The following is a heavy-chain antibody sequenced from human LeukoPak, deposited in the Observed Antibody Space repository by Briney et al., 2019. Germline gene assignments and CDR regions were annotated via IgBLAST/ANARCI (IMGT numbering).Heavy chain of an antibody. CDR1: GFTFSSYA. CDR3: AKCYDFWSGYPYGMDV. J-gene: IGHJ6*02. D-gene: IGHD3-3*01. V-gene: IGHV3-23*01. Sequence: GGSLRLSCAASGFTFSSYAMSWVRQAPGKGLEWVSAISGSGGSTYYADSVKGRFTISGDNSKNTLYLQMNSLGAEDTAVYYCAKCYDFWSGYPYGMDVWGQGTTVTVSS. CDR2: ISGSGGST.